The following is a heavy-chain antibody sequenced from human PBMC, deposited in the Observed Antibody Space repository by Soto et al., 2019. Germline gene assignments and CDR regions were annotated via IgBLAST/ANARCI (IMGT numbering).Heavy chain of an antibody. V-gene: IGHV3-53*01. CDR2: IYSGGNT. Sequence: EVQLVESGGGLIQPGGSLRLSCAASGFTVSSNYMSWVRQAPGKGLEWVSVIYSGGNTYYADSVKGRFTISRDNSKNTLYLQMDSLRAEDTAVYYCASRISGGYYGDPWGGFDYWGQGTLVTVSS. CDR3: ASRISGGYYGDPWGGFDY. CDR1: GFTVSSNY. J-gene: IGHJ4*02. D-gene: IGHD4-17*01.